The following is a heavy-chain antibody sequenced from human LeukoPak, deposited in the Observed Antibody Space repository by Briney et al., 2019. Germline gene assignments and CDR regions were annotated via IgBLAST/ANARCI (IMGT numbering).Heavy chain of an antibody. CDR1: GGSISSYY. J-gene: IGHJ4*02. CDR2: IYYSGTT. Sequence: PSETLSLTCTVSGGSISSYYWSWIRQPPGKGLEWIGYIYYSGTTNYNPSLKSRVTISVDTSKNQFSLKLSSVTAADTAVYYCARGVYIAPAQYGYGGQGTLVTVSS. D-gene: IGHD6-13*01. CDR3: ARGVYIAPAQYGY. V-gene: IGHV4-59*01.